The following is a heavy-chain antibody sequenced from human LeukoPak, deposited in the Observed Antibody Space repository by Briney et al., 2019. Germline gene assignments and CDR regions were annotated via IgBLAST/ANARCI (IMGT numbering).Heavy chain of an antibody. J-gene: IGHJ4*02. CDR2: IWYDGSNK. Sequence: PGGSLRLSCAASGFTFSSYGMHWVRQAPGKGLEWVAIIWYDGSNKYYADSVKGRFTISRDNSKNTLYLQVNSLRAEDTAVYYCAKGAGSYYNYFDTGAREPWSPSPQ. CDR1: GFTFSSYG. V-gene: IGHV3-33*06. D-gene: IGHD3-22*01. CDR3: AKGAGSYYNYFDT.